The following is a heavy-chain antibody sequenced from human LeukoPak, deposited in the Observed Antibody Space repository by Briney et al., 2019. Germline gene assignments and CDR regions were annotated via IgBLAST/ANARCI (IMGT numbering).Heavy chain of an antibody. V-gene: IGHV4-34*01. J-gene: IGHJ5*02. CDR2: INHSGST. Sequence: PSETLSLTCAVYGGSFSGYYWSWIRQPPGKGLEWIGEINHSGSTNYDPSLKSRVTISVDTSKSQFSLRLNSVTAADTAVYYCARGKPWFDPWGQGTLVTASS. CDR3: ARGKPWFDP. CDR1: GGSFSGYY. D-gene: IGHD1-14*01.